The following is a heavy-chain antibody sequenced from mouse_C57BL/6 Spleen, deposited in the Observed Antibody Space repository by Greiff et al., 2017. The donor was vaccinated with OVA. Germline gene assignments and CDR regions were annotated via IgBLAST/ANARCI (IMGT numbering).Heavy chain of an antibody. CDR3: ASLYGSCYYFDY. J-gene: IGHJ2*01. CDR1: GYSITSGYY. Sequence: EVKLQESGPGLVKPSQSLSLTCSATGYSITSGYYWYWIRQFPGNNLGWMGFISYDGSNNYNPYLKNRISITRDTSKNQFFLKLNSVTADATATYSCASLYGSCYYFDYWGQGTTLTVPS. V-gene: IGHV3-6*01. CDR2: ISYDGSN. D-gene: IGHD1-1*01.